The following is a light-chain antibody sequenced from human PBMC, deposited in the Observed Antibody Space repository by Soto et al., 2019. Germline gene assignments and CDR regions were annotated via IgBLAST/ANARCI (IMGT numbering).Light chain of an antibody. Sequence: IQMAPAPSNLSASVGDRVTLTCRASHNLDKWLAWYQQKPGKDPKXLIYEESSLQSGVPSRFSGSGSGTEFTLTITSLQPDDFATYFCQQYYTYATFGHGTRLEIK. V-gene: IGKV1-5*03. CDR1: HNLDKW. CDR2: EES. J-gene: IGKJ5*01. CDR3: QQYYTYAT.